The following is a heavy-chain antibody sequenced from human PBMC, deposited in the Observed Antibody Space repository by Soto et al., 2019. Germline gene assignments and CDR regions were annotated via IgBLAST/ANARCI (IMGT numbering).Heavy chain of an antibody. V-gene: IGHV3-7*05. CDR2: IKQDGSEK. CDR3: TRAKT. J-gene: IGHJ5*02. CDR1: EFTCSTCW. Sequence: ELQSVESGGDLVQPGGSLRLSCAGAEFTCSTCWMGWVRQSPGKGPEWVANIKQDGSEKCYMDSVKGRLTIPRDTAKKTLYLQTNSLRAEDSAMYYCTRAKTWGQGTMVTVSS.